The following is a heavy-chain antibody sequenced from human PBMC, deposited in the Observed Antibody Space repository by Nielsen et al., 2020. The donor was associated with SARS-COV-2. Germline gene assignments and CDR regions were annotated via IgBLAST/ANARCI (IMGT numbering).Heavy chain of an antibody. D-gene: IGHD3-16*01. CDR1: GFTFSNFP. CDR3: AKGRDYDYVWGSYWGHFDY. CDR2: ISGSGGST. Sequence: GESLKISCAASGFTFSNFPLSWVRQALGKGLEWVSTISGSGGSTHYADSVKGRFTISRDKSKNTLYLQMNSLRAEDRAVYYCAKGRDYDYVWGSYWGHFDYWGQGTLVTVSS. J-gene: IGHJ4*02. V-gene: IGHV3-23*01.